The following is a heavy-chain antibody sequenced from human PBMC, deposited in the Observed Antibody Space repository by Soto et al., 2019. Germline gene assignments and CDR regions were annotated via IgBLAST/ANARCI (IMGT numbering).Heavy chain of an antibody. Sequence: GGSLRLCCAASGFTFSSYAMSRVRQAPGKGLEWVSVISGSGDDTYYAGSVRGRFTISRDNSKNTLYLQTNTLRVEDTALYYCARDESNWNYWFDPWGQGTLVTVSS. D-gene: IGHD1-7*01. CDR3: ARDESNWNYWFDP. J-gene: IGHJ5*02. CDR2: ISGSGDDT. CDR1: GFTFSSYA. V-gene: IGHV3-23*01.